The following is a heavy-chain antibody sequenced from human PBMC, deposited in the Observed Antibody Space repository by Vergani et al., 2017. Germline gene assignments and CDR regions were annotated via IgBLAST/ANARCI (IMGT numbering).Heavy chain of an antibody. J-gene: IGHJ5*02. Sequence: QVQLQESGPGLVKPSETLSLTCTVSGGSISSSSYYWGWIRQPPGKGLEWIGSIYYSGSTYYNPSLKSRVTISVDTSKDQFSLKRSSVTAADTAVYYCARHVYGDFGWFDPWGQGTLVTVSS. CDR1: GGSISSSSYY. V-gene: IGHV4-39*01. CDR2: IYYSGST. CDR3: ARHVYGDFGWFDP. D-gene: IGHD4-17*01.